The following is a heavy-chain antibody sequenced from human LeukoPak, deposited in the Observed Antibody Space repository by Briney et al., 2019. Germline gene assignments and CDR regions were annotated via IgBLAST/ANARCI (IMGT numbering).Heavy chain of an antibody. J-gene: IGHJ4*02. CDR1: GYTFSSYG. CDR2: ISAYNGNT. D-gene: IGHD4-17*01. CDR3: ARCGAAVTTHFSH. Sequence: ASVKVSCKAFGYTFSSYGINWVRQAPGQGLEWMGWISAYNGNTKYGEKFQGRVTITTDTSTSTAYMELRSLRSDDTAVYYCARCGAAVTTHFSHWGQGTLVTVSS. V-gene: IGHV1-18*01.